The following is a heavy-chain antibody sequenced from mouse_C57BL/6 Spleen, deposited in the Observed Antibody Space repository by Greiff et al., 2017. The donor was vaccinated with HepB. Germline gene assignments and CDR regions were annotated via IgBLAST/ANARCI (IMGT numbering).Heavy chain of an antibody. J-gene: IGHJ3*01. D-gene: IGHD2-2*01. CDR2: IYPGDGDT. CDR3: ARSGYGYDGWFAY. Sequence: VQLKESGPELVKPGASVKISCKASGYAFSSSWMNWVKQRPGKGLEWIGRIYPGDGDTNYNGKFKGKATLTADKSSNTAYMQLSSLTSEDSAVYFCARSGYGYDGWFAYWGQGTLVTVSA. V-gene: IGHV1-82*01. CDR1: GYAFSSSW.